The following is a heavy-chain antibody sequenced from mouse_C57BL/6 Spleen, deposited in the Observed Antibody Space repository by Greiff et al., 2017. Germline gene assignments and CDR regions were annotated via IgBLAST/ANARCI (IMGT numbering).Heavy chain of an antibody. CDR3: ASRGYDGYCVFDY. D-gene: IGHD2-3*01. CDR2: IYPGSGNT. Sequence: QVHVKQSGPELVKPGASVKISCKASGYSFTSYYIHWVKQRPGQGLEWIGWIYPGSGNTKYNEKFKGKATLTADTSSSTAYMQLSSLTSEDSAVYYCASRGYDGYCVFDYWGQGTTLTVSS. J-gene: IGHJ2*01. V-gene: IGHV1-66*01. CDR1: GYSFTSYY.